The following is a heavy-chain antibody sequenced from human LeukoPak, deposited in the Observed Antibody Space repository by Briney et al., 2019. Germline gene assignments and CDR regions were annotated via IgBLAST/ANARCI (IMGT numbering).Heavy chain of an antibody. V-gene: IGHV1-8*01. D-gene: IGHD6-19*01. Sequence: AASVKVSCKASGYTFTSYDINWVRQATGQGLEWMGWMYPNSGNTGYAQKFQGRVTMTRNTSISTAYMELSSLRSEDTAVYYCARGSGLVWGRRFDHWGQGTLVTVSS. CDR2: MYPNSGNT. J-gene: IGHJ4*02. CDR3: ARGSGLVWGRRFDH. CDR1: GYTFTSYD.